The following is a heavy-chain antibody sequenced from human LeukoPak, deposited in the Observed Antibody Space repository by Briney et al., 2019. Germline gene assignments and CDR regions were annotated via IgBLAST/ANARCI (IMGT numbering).Heavy chain of an antibody. Sequence: GGSLRLSCAASGFNFGDYGMSWVRQVPGQGLEWVSGIDWNGGRPRYADSVKGRFAISRDNAKNSLYLQMNSLRAEDTAVYYCAREPGYSSGWYSMETWDWFDPWGQGTLVTVSS. J-gene: IGHJ5*02. V-gene: IGHV3-20*04. CDR3: AREPGYSSGWYSMETWDWFDP. D-gene: IGHD6-19*01. CDR2: IDWNGGRP. CDR1: GFNFGDYG.